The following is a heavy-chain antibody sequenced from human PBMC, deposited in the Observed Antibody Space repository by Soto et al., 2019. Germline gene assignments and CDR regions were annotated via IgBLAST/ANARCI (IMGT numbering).Heavy chain of an antibody. CDR3: AKGKSTGDIDWFDP. Sequence: GPLRLSCTASGFTLQNYAMAWVRQAPGEGLEWVLTLIGSHYGTAYSYSVKGRFTVSRDNSKNCLYLQMNSLGVEDTAMYFCAKGKSTGDIDWFDPWGQGSLVTVSS. D-gene: IGHD3-10*01. J-gene: IGHJ5*02. CDR2: LIGSHYGT. V-gene: IGHV3-23*01. CDR1: GFTLQNYA.